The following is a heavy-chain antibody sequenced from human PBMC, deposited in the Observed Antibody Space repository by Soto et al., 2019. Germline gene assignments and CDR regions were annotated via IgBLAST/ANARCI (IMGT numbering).Heavy chain of an antibody. CDR1: GGSFSGYY. V-gene: IGHV4-34*01. CDR3: ARGRPIYYDFWSGYHTTRNNWFDP. CDR2: INHSGST. D-gene: IGHD3-3*01. J-gene: IGHJ5*02. Sequence: PSETLSLTCAVYGGSFSGYYWSWIRQPPGKGLEWIGEINHSGSTNYNPSLKSRVTISVDTSKNQFSLKLSSVTAADTAVYYCARGRPIYYDFWSGYHTTRNNWFDPWGQGTLVTVSS.